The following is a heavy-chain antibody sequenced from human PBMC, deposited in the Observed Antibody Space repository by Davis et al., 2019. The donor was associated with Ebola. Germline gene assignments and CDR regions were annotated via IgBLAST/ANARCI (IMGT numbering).Heavy chain of an antibody. D-gene: IGHD4-17*01. J-gene: IGHJ4*02. CDR2: ISGSGVST. Sequence: GEFLKISCAASAFTFSSYAMSWFRQAPGKGLEWVSAISGSGVSTYYADSVKGRFTISRDNSKNTLYLQMNSLRAEDTAVYYCAKGTTVTTLPSFDYWGQGTLVTVSS. CDR1: AFTFSSYA. CDR3: AKGTTVTTLPSFDY. V-gene: IGHV3-23*01.